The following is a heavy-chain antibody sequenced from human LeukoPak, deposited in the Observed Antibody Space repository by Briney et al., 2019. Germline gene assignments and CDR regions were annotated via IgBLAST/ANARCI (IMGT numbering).Heavy chain of an antibody. CDR3: ARTGGVRSYYDSSGSDYFDY. CDR1: GFTFSDYY. CDR2: ISSSGSTI. D-gene: IGHD3-22*01. V-gene: IGHV3-11*01. Sequence: PGGSLRLSCAASGFTFSDYYMSWIRQAPGKGLEWVSYISSSGSTIYYADSVKGRFTISRDNAKNSLYLQMNSLRAEDTAVYYCARTGGVRSYYDSSGSDYFDYWGQGTLVTVSS. J-gene: IGHJ4*02.